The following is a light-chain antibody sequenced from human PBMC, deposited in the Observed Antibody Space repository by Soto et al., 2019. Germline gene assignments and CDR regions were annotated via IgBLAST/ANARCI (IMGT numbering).Light chain of an antibody. CDR3: SSYTSSSTYV. V-gene: IGLV2-14*01. CDR2: DVG. CDR1: SSDVGGYNY. J-gene: IGLJ1*01. Sequence: QSALPQPASVSGSPGQSITISCTGTSSDVGGYNYVSWYQQHPGKAPKLMIYDVGNRPSGVSNRFSGSKSGNTASLTISGLQAEDEADYYCSSYTSSSTYVFGTGTKVTVL.